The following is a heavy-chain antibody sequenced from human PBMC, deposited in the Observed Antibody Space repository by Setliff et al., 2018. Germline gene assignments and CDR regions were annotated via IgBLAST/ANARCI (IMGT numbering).Heavy chain of an antibody. CDR2: INPSGGST. Sequence: EASVKVSCKASGYTFTSYYMHWVRQAPGQGLEWMGIINPSGGSTSYAQKFQGRVTMTRDTSTSTVYMEVRSLGSDDTAMYYCARAVGYCSGGSCYKGDDYWGQGTLVTVSS. D-gene: IGHD2-15*01. J-gene: IGHJ4*02. CDR3: ARAVGYCSGGSCYKGDDY. CDR1: GYTFTSYY. V-gene: IGHV1-46*01.